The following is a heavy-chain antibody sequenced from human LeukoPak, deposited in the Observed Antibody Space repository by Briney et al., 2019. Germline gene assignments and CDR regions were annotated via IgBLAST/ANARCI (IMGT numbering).Heavy chain of an antibody. Sequence: SETLSLTCTVSGGSISSHYWSWIRQPPGKGLEWIGYIYYSGSTNYNPSLKSRVTISVDTSKNQFSLKLSSVTAADTAVYYCARGARGPGYYYYYMDVWGKGTTVTASS. J-gene: IGHJ6*03. CDR2: IYYSGST. CDR3: ARGARGPGYYYYYMDV. V-gene: IGHV4-59*11. D-gene: IGHD3-10*01. CDR1: GGSISSHY.